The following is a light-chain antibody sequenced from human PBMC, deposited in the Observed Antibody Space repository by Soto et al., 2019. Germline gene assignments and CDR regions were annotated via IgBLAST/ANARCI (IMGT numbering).Light chain of an antibody. CDR2: WAS. J-gene: IGKJ4*01. CDR1: QSVLYSYNHKNY. CDR3: QKYYSTPVT. V-gene: IGKV4-1*01. Sequence: DIVMTQSPDSLAVSLGERATINCKSSQSVLYSYNHKNYLAWYQQKPGQPPKLLLYWASNRESGVPDRFSGSGSGTDFTLSISSLQAEDVAVYFCQKYYSTPVTFGGGAKFEMK.